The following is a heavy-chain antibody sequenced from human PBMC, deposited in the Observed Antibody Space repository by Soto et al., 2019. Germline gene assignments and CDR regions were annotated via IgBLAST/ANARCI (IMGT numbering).Heavy chain of an antibody. CDR2: IIPIFGTA. D-gene: IGHD6-6*01. V-gene: IGHV1-69*01. Sequence: QVQLVQSGAEVNKPGSSVKVSCKASGGTFSSYAIRWVRQAPGQGPAWMGGIIPIFGTAHYAQKFQARVTITADDSRSTAYMELSILRSEDTAVSYCARGRAARPGRYFDYWVEGTLVMVSS. CDR1: GGTFSSYA. CDR3: ARGRAARPGRYFDY. J-gene: IGHJ4*02.